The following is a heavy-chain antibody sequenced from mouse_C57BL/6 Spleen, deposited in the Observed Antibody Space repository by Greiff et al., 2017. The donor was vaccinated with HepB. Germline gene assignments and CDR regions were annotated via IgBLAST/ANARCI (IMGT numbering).Heavy chain of an antibody. D-gene: IGHD1-1*01. V-gene: IGHV5-17*01. CDR1: GFTFSDYG. J-gene: IGHJ1*03. CDR3: ATNYYGSSYGYWYFDV. CDR2: ISSGSSTI. Sequence: EVQGVESGGGLVKPGGSLKLSCAASGFTFSDYGMHWVRQAPEKGLEWVAYISSGSSTIYYADTVKGRFTISRANAKNTLFLHMTSLRSEDTAMYYCATNYYGSSYGYWYFDVWGTGTTVTVSS.